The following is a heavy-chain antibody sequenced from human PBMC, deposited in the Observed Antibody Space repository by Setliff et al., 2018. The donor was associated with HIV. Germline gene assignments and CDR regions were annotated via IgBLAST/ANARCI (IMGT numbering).Heavy chain of an antibody. CDR3: ASNFRSGYWYFDL. V-gene: IGHV3-64*02. J-gene: IGHJ2*01. CDR2: ISNTGDHT. D-gene: IGHD2-15*01. CDR1: GFTFSSYA. Sequence: SGGSLRLSCSASGFTFSSYAMHWVRQAPGKGLEYVSAISNTGDHTYYADSVKGRFTISRDNSKNRLDLQMGSLRAEDMAVYYCASNFRSGYWYFDLWGRGTLVTVSS.